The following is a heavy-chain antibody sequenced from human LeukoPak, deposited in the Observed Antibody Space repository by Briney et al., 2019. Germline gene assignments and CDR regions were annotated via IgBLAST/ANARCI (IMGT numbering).Heavy chain of an antibody. Sequence: PSETLSLTCTVSGGSISPYYWSWIRQPPGKGLEWIGEINHSGSTNYNPSLKSRVTISVDTSKNQFSLKLSSVTAADTAVYYCARGLTYYYDSSGLFPIDYWGQGTLVTVSS. J-gene: IGHJ4*02. V-gene: IGHV4-34*01. D-gene: IGHD3-22*01. CDR2: INHSGST. CDR1: GGSISPYY. CDR3: ARGLTYYYDSSGLFPIDY.